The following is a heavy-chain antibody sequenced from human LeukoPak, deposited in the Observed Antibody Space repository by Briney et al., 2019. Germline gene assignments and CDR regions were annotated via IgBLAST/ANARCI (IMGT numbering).Heavy chain of an antibody. D-gene: IGHD3-22*01. Sequence: GGSLRLSCAASGFTFSSYWMTWVRQAPGKGLEWVAVISYDGSNKYYADSVKGRFTISRDNSKNTLYLQMNSLRAEDTAVYYCAKDRSDYYDSSGPEWFDPWGQGTLVTVSS. CDR3: AKDRSDYYDSSGPEWFDP. CDR1: GFTFSSYW. J-gene: IGHJ5*02. CDR2: ISYDGSNK. V-gene: IGHV3-30*18.